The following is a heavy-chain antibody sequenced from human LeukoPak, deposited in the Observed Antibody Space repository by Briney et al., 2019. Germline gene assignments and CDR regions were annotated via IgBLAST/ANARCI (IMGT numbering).Heavy chain of an antibody. Sequence: ASVKVSCKASGYTFTSYYMHWVRQAPGHGLEWMGIINPSGGSTSYVQKLQGRVTMTRDTSTSTVYMEVSSLRSEDTAVYFCVRSVGSSGWYGEFDYWGQGTLVTVSP. CDR2: INPSGGST. D-gene: IGHD6-19*01. J-gene: IGHJ4*02. CDR3: VRSVGSSGWYGEFDY. V-gene: IGHV1-46*01. CDR1: GYTFTSYY.